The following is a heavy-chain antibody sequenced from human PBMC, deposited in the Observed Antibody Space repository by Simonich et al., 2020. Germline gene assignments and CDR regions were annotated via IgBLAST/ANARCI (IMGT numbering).Heavy chain of an antibody. J-gene: IGHJ4*02. CDR3: ATYYFDY. CDR1: GFTFSSYA. V-gene: IGHV3-23*01. Sequence: EVQLLESGGGLVQPGGSLRLSCAASGFTFSSYAMSWVRQAPGKGLGLVSAISGSDGRTYYADSVKGRFTISRDNSKNTLYLQMNSLRAEDTAVYYCATYYFDYWGQGTLVTVSS. CDR2: ISGSDGRT.